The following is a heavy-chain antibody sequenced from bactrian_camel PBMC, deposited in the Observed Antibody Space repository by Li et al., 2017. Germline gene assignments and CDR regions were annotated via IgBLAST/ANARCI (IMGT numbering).Heavy chain of an antibody. J-gene: IGHJ4*01. D-gene: IGHD1*01. CDR2: IYSAGSHT. V-gene: IGHV3S6*01. Sequence: VQLVESGGGSVQAGGSLRLSCAVSGPSFRRICMGWFRQAPGKEREGVAVIYSAGSHTYYTDSAKGRFTISQDIASNTLYLQMNSLKPDDTAVYYCAATGQMLSVAGCRTQGTQVTVS. CDR1: GPSFRRIC.